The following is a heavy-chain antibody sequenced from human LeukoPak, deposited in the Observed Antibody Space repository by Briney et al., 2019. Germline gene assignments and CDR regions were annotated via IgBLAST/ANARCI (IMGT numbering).Heavy chain of an antibody. CDR2: ISGTGGST. CDR1: GFTFSSYA. D-gene: IGHD1-1*01. Sequence: GGSLRLSCAASGFTFSSYAMSWVRQAPGKGPEWVSAISGTGGSTYYADSVTGRFTISRDNSKNTLYLQMNSLRAEDTAVYYCARAGTTETTGDWFDPWGRGTLVTVSS. CDR3: ARAGTTETTGDWFDP. J-gene: IGHJ5*02. V-gene: IGHV3-23*01.